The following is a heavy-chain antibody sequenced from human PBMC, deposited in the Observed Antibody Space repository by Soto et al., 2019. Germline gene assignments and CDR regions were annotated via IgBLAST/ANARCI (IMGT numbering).Heavy chain of an antibody. Sequence: EVQLVESGGGLVKPGGSLRLSCAASGFTFSSYSMNWVRQAPGKGLEWVSSISSSSSYIYYADSVKGRFTISRDNAKNPLYLQMNSLRAEDTAVYYCARVVLWFGGGSYGMDVWGQGTTVTVSS. CDR2: ISSSSSYI. CDR1: GFTFSSYS. V-gene: IGHV3-21*01. CDR3: ARVVLWFGGGSYGMDV. J-gene: IGHJ6*02. D-gene: IGHD3-10*01.